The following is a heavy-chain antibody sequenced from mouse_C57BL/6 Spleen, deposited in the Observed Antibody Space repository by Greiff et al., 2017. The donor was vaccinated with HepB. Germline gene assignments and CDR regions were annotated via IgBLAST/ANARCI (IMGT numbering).Heavy chain of an antibody. CDR2: ISSGGDYI. J-gene: IGHJ3*01. CDR3: TRDQDSSGYVAWFAY. Sequence: EVQVVESGEGLVKPGGSLKLSCAASGFTFSSYAMSWVRQTPEKRLEWVAYISSGGDYIYYADTVKGRFTISRDNARNTLYLQMSSLKSEDTAMYYCTRDQDSSGYVAWFAYWGQGTLVTVSA. CDR1: GFTFSSYA. V-gene: IGHV5-9-1*02. D-gene: IGHD3-2*02.